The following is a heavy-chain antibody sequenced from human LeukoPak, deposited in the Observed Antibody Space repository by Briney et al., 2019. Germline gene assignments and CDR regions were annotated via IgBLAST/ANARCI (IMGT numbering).Heavy chain of an antibody. V-gene: IGHV3-33*08. CDR3: ASTSGWYEPIDH. CDR1: GFTFSSYG. CDR2: IWYDGSNK. Sequence: PGESLRLSCAASGFTFSSYGMHWVRQAPGKGLEWVAVIWYDGSNKYYADSVKGRFTISRDNSKNTLYLQMNSLRAEDTAVYYCASTSGWYEPIDHWGQGTLVTVSS. D-gene: IGHD6-19*01. J-gene: IGHJ4*02.